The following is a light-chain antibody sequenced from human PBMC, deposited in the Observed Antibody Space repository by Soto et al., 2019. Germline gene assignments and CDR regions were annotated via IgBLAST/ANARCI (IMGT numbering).Light chain of an antibody. CDR1: QSISSW. CDR2: DAS. J-gene: IGKJ1*01. V-gene: IGKV1-5*01. CDR3: QQYSDSSGA. Sequence: DIQMTQSPSTLSASVGDRVTITCRASQSISSWLAWYQQKPGKAPKLLIYDASSLESGVPSRFSGSGSGTEFTLTISSLQTDDFATYYCQQYSDSSGAFGQGTKVDIK.